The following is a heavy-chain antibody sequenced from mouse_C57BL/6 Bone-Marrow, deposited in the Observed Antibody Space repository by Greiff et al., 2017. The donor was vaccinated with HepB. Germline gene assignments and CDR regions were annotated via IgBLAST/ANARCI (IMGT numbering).Heavy chain of an antibody. CDR3: ARSRGDSSYYFYY. V-gene: IGHV1-54*01. CDR1: GYAFTNYL. D-gene: IGHD3-2*01. J-gene: IGHJ2*01. CDR2: INPGSGGT. Sequence: QVQLQQSGAELVRPGTSVKVSCKASGYAFTNYLIEWVKQRPGQGLEWIGVINPGSGGTNYNEKFKGKATLTADKSSSTAYMQLSSLTSEDSAVYFCARSRGDSSYYFYYWGQGTTLTVSS.